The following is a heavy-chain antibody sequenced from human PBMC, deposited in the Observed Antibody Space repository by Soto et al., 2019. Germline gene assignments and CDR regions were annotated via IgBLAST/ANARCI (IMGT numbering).Heavy chain of an antibody. CDR2: ISGSGGST. CDR3: ARAYQLLVHYYYYYMDV. CDR1: GFTFSSYA. V-gene: IGHV3-23*01. D-gene: IGHD2-2*01. J-gene: IGHJ6*03. Sequence: GGSLRLSCAASGFTFSSYAMSWVRQAPGKGLEWVSAISGSGGSTYYADSVKGRFTISRDNSKNTLYLQMNSLRAEDTAVYYCARAYQLLVHYYYYYMDVWGKGTTVTVSS.